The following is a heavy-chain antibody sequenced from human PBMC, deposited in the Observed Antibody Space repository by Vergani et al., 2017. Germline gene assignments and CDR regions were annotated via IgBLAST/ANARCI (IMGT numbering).Heavy chain of an antibody. J-gene: IGHJ5*02. CDR3: ARDLRLLYNRFDP. CDR2: TWYDGNNK. CDR1: GFTFNQYG. Sequence: QVQLVESGGGVVQPGRSLRLSCAASGFTFNQYGMHWVRQAPGKGLEWVAVTWYDGNNKQYADSVKGRFTISRDNSKSTMYLQMNSLRDEDTGLDYCARDLRLLYNRFDPWGQGTLVTVSS. D-gene: IGHD1-14*01. V-gene: IGHV3-33*01.